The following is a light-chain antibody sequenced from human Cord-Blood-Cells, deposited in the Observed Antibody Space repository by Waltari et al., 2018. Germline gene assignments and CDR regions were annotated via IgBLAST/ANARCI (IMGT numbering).Light chain of an antibody. CDR1: QDISNY. CDR2: DAS. V-gene: IGKV1-33*01. J-gene: IGKJ2*01. CDR3: QQYDNLPRRT. Sequence: DIQMTQSPSSLSAAVGDRVTITCQANQDISNYLHCYQQKPGKAPKLLIYDASNLETGVPSRFSGSGSGTDFTFTISSLQPEDIATYYCQQYDNLPRRTFGQGTKLEIK.